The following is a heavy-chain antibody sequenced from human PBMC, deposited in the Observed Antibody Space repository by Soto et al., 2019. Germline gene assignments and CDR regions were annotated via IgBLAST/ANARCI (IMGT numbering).Heavy chain of an antibody. D-gene: IGHD1-1*01. V-gene: IGHV1-3*01. J-gene: IGHJ4*02. CDR2: IIAVNGTA. CDR1: GYTFTSYA. Sequence: ASVKVSCKASGYTFTSYAMHWVRQAPGQRLEWMGGIIAVNGTAKYAQKFQGRVTITADESASTAYMELSSLRSEDTAVYYCARDFGDGTTLAFDYWGQGTLVTVSS. CDR3: ARDFGDGTTLAFDY.